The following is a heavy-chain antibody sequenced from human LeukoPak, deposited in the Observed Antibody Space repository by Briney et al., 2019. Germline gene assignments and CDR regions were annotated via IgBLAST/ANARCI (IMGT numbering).Heavy chain of an antibody. CDR1: GFTFSSYA. J-gene: IGHJ4*02. V-gene: IGHV3-7*01. CDR2: MNQDGSEK. D-gene: IGHD1-26*01. CDR3: ARGGELLRPADY. Sequence: GRSLRPSCAASGFTFSSYAMHWVRQAPGKGLEWVANMNQDGSEKYYVDSVKGRFTISRDNAKNSLYLQMNNLRAEDTAVYYCARGGELLRPADYWGQGTLVTVSS.